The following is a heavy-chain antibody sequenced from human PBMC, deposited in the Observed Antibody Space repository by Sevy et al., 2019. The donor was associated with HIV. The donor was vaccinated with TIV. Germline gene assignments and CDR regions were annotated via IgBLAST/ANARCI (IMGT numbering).Heavy chain of an antibody. CDR3: ARAYCSGGRCYSLAS. Sequence: ASVKVSCKVSGYTFNTYRIHWVRQAPGQGLEWMGWISPHNGDTNYAQRLQDRVTMLTDTSSSTAYMELKGLRSDDTAVYYCARAYCSGGRCYSLASWGQGTLVTVSS. CDR1: GYTFNTYR. D-gene: IGHD2-15*01. J-gene: IGHJ5*02. CDR2: ISPHNGDT. V-gene: IGHV1-18*01.